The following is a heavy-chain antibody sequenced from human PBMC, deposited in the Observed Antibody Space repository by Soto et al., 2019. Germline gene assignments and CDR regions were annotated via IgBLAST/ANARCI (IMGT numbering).Heavy chain of an antibody. V-gene: IGHV5-51*01. D-gene: IGHD4-4*01. J-gene: IGHJ4*02. Sequence: GESLKISCKGSGYSFTSYWIGWVRQMPGKGLEWLGIIYPGDSDARYSPSFQGQVTISADKSIRTAYRYGSGLNASDTAMYYCERQYGTTTRSLDYCGPGTLVTVSS. CDR1: GYSFTSYW. CDR2: IYPGDSDA. CDR3: ERQYGTTTRSLDY.